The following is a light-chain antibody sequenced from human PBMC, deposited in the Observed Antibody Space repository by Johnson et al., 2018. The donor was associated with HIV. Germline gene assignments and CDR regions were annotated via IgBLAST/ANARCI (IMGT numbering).Light chain of an antibody. CDR3: GTWDSSLNAYV. Sequence: QSVLTQPPSVSAAPGQKVTISCSGSSSNIGDNYVSWYQQFPETAPKLLIYDTIKRHSGIPDRFSGSKSGTSATLGITGLQTGDEAYYYCGTWDSSLNAYVFGAATKVAVL. V-gene: IGLV1-51*01. CDR1: SSNIGDNY. CDR2: DTI. J-gene: IGLJ1*01.